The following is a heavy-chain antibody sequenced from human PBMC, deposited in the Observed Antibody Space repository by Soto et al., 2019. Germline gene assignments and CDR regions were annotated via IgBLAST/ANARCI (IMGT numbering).Heavy chain of an antibody. CDR2: ISATGST. CDR1: GFTFSNYA. V-gene: IGHV3-23*01. J-gene: IGHJ4*01. D-gene: IGHD1-26*01. CDR3: ANVSKKWAMDQRGYFDY. Sequence: EVQVLDAGGGLVQPGGSQRLSCEASGFTFSNYAMSWVRQAPGKGLEWVSTISATGSTLYADSVKGRFTISRDNSKNTVYMQMNFLRAEGTAVYYCANVSKKWAMDQRGYFDYWGDETLGTV.